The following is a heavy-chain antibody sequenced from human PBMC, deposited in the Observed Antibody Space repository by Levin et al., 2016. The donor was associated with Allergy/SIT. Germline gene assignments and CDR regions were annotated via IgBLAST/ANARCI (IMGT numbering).Heavy chain of an antibody. CDR3: AKEVRSSGWYDSFDY. CDR2: ISGSGART. Sequence: GESLKISCAASGFNFNTFSMAWVRQAPGKGLEWVSAISGSGARTYYADSVKGRFTISRDNSKNTLYLQMNSLKAADTAVYYCAKEVRSSGWYDSFDYWGQGTLVAVSS. J-gene: IGHJ4*02. CDR1: GFNFNTFS. D-gene: IGHD6-19*01. V-gene: IGHV3-23*01.